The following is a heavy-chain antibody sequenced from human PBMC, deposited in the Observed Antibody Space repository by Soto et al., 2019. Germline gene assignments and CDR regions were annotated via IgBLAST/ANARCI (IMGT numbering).Heavy chain of an antibody. V-gene: IGHV4-39*01. J-gene: IGHJ6*02. Sequence: PSETLSLTCTVSGGSISSSSYYWGWIRQPPGKGLEWIGSIYYSGSTYYNPSLKSRVTISVDTSKNQFSLKLSSVTAADTAVYYCARPLLLWFGELLPPDYYYGMDVWGQGTTVPSP. CDR3: ARPLLLWFGELLPPDYYYGMDV. D-gene: IGHD3-10*01. CDR1: GGSISSSSYY. CDR2: IYYSGST.